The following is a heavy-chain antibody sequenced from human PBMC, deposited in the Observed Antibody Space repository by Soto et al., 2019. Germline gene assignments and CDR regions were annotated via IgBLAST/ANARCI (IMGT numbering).Heavy chain of an antibody. D-gene: IGHD4-17*01. CDR2: ISSTSTYT. CDR1: GFTFSDYY. CDR3: AIDPGGEYLWYFDL. Sequence: QVQLVESGGGLVKPGGSLRLSCAASGFTFSDYYMSWIRQVPGKGLEWVSYISSTSTYTNYADSVKGRFTISRDNTKNSLYLQMNSLRAEDTAVYYCAIDPGGEYLWYFDLWGRGTLVTVSS. J-gene: IGHJ2*01. V-gene: IGHV3-11*05.